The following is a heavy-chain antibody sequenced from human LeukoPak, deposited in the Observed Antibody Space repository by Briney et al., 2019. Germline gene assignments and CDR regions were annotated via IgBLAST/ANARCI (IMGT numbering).Heavy chain of an antibody. J-gene: IGHJ3*02. D-gene: IGHD2-2*01. CDR1: GGSVSSGSYY. Sequence: SEILSLTCTVSGGSVSSGSYYWSWIRQPPGKGLEWIGYIYYSGSTNYNPSLKSRVTISVDTSKNQLSPKLSSVTAADTAVYYCARAIVVPAAPNQAAFDIWGQGTMVTVSS. CDR3: ARAIVVPAAPNQAAFDI. V-gene: IGHV4-61*01. CDR2: IYYSGST.